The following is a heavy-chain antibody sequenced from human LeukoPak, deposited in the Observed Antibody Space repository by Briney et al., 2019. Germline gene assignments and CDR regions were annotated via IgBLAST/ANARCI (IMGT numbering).Heavy chain of an antibody. CDR2: LSSSGTT. J-gene: IGHJ4*02. CDR1: GGSISTYY. V-gene: IGHV4-4*07. Sequence: KPSETLSLTCTVSGGSISTYYWSWIRQPAGKGLEWIGRLSSSGTTNYNTSLKSRVTMSVDTSTNQLSLNLTSVTAADTAVYYCAREVSGSDYYRAYDYWGQGTLVTVSS. CDR3: AREVSGSDYYRAYDY. D-gene: IGHD3-3*01.